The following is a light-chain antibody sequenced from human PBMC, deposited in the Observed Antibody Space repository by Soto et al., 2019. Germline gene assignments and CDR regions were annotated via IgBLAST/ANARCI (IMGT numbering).Light chain of an antibody. CDR1: QSVSIN. Sequence: IVMTQSPAALSVSPGERVTLSCRASQSVSINLAWYQQKPGQAPRLLVYGASTRATGIPDRFSGSGSGTDFTLTISRLEPEDFAVYYCQQYGSSPAITFGQGTRLEIK. CDR3: QQYGSSPAIT. J-gene: IGKJ5*01. V-gene: IGKV3-20*01. CDR2: GAS.